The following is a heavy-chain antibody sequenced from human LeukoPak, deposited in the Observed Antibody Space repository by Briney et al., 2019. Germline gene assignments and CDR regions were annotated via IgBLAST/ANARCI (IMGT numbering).Heavy chain of an antibody. CDR2: ISWNSGSI. V-gene: IGHV3-9*03. CDR3: AKGARYGDRRWWFDP. D-gene: IGHD4-17*01. J-gene: IGHJ5*02. CDR1: GFTFDDYA. Sequence: GRSLRLSCAASGFTFDDYAMHWVRQAPGKGLEWVSGISWNSGSIGYADSVKGRFTISRDNAKNSLYLQMNSLRAEDMALYYCAKGARYGDRRWWFDPWGQGTLVTVSS.